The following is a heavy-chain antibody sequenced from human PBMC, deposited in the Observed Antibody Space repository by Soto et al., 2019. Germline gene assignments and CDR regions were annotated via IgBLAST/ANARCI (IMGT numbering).Heavy chain of an antibody. CDR2: IYYNGNT. CDR3: TRANWYSEY. D-gene: IGHD7-27*01. V-gene: IGHV4-59*11. CDR1: GGSISNLY. J-gene: IGHJ4*02. Sequence: QFQLQESGPGLVKPSETLSLPCGVPGGSISNLYGTWIRQPPGKGLEWIGYIYYNGNTNYNPSLKSRVTMSVDTSRNQISLKLTTVTAADTAVYYCTRANWYSEYWGQGTLVTVSS.